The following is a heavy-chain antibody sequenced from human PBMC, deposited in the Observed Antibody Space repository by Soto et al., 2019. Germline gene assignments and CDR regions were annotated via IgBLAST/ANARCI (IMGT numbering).Heavy chain of an antibody. J-gene: IGHJ6*02. D-gene: IGHD6-13*01. CDR3: ANMELAAAAGMDV. CDR1: GFTVSSNY. CDR2: IYSGGSGST. V-gene: IGHV3-53*01. Sequence: PGGSLRLSCAASGFTVSSNYMSWVRQAPGKGLEWVSVIYSGGSGSTSYADSVKGRFTISRDNSKNTLYLQMNSLRAEDTAVYYCANMELAAAAGMDVWGQGTTVTV.